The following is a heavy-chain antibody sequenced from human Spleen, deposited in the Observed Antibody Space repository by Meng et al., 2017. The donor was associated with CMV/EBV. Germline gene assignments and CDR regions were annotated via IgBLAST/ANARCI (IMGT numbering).Heavy chain of an antibody. Sequence: GSISSSSYYWGWIRQPPGKGLEWIGSIYYSGSTYYNPSLKSRVTISVDTSKNQFSLKLSSVTAADTAVYYCASFRAARGAIYYFDYWGQGTLVTVSS. D-gene: IGHD6-6*01. J-gene: IGHJ4*02. CDR3: ASFRAARGAIYYFDY. CDR1: GSISSSSYY. CDR2: IYYSGST. V-gene: IGHV4-39*07.